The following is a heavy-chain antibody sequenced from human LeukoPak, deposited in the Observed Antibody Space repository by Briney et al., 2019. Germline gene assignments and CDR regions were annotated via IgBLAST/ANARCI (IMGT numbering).Heavy chain of an antibody. Sequence: GGSLRLSCAASGFTFSSYAMSWVRRAPGKGLEWVSAISGSGGSTYYADSVKGRFTISRDNSKNTLYLQMNSLRAEDTAVYYCAKGDYTPYYYYGMDVWGQGTTVTVSS. CDR2: ISGSGGST. D-gene: IGHD4-11*01. V-gene: IGHV3-23*01. CDR3: AKGDYTPYYYYGMDV. J-gene: IGHJ6*02. CDR1: GFTFSSYA.